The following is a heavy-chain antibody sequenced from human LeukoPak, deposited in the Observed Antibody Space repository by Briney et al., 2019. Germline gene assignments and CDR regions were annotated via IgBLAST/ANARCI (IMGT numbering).Heavy chain of an antibody. CDR3: AKARRDGYNFLLQFDP. Sequence: GGSLRLSCAASGFTFSSYAMSWVRQAPGKGLEWVTAISGSGGSTYYADSVKGRFTISRDNSKNTLYLQMNSLRAEDTAVYYCAKARRDGYNFLLQFDPWGKGPLVTVSS. V-gene: IGHV3-23*01. D-gene: IGHD5-24*01. CDR1: GFTFSSYA. J-gene: IGHJ5*02. CDR2: ISGSGGST.